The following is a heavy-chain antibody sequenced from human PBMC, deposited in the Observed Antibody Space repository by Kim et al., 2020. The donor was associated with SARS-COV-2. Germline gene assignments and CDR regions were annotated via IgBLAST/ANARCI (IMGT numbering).Heavy chain of an antibody. Sequence: RKSRVTISVDTSKNQFSLTLSSVTAADTAVYYCARLLGVGGLGDDAFDIWGQGTMVTVSS. V-gene: IGHV4-59*08. J-gene: IGHJ3*02. CDR3: ARLLGVGGLGDDAFDI. D-gene: IGHD3-16*01.